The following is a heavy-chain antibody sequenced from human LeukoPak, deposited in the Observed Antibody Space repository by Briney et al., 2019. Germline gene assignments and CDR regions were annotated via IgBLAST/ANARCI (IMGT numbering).Heavy chain of an antibody. CDR1: GFTFSSYW. CDR3: ASSGSHIFGYYYYYMDV. D-gene: IGHD3-10*01. CDR2: IKQDGSEK. V-gene: IGHV3-7*01. J-gene: IGHJ6*03. Sequence: PGGSLRLSCAASGFTFSSYWMSWVRQAPGKGLEWAANIKQDGSEKYYVDSVKGRFTISRGNAKNSLYLQMNSLRAEDTAVYYCASSGSHIFGYYYYYMDVWGKGTTVTVSS.